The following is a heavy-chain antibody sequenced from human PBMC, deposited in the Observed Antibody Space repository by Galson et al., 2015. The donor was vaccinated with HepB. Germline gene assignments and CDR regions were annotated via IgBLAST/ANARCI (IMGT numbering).Heavy chain of an antibody. Sequence: SVKVSCKASGYTFSTYDINWVRQATGQGLEWMGYMNPTTGNTGYAQKFQGRVTLTSDTSISTAYMELSSLRSEDTAVYYCATEPRRFDYWGQGTLVTVSS. CDR1: GYTFSTYD. CDR3: ATEPRRFDY. V-gene: IGHV1-8*01. J-gene: IGHJ4*02. CDR2: MNPTTGNT.